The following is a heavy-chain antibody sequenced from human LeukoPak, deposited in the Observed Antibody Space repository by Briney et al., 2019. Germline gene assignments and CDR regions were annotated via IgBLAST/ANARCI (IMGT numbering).Heavy chain of an antibody. V-gene: IGHV1-18*01. CDR1: GYTFASYG. D-gene: IGHD6-19*01. CDR2: ISAYNGNT. J-gene: IGHJ1*01. CDR3: ARDPAIAVAGKGYFQH. Sequence: ASVKVSCXASGYTFASYGISWVRQARGQGLEWMGWISAYNGNTDYAQKLQGRVTMTTDTSTSTAYMDLRSLRSDDTAVYYCARDPAIAVAGKGYFQHWGQGTLVTVSS.